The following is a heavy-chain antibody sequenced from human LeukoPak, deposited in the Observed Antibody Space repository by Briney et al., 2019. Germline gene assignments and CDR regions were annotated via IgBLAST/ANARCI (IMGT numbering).Heavy chain of an antibody. CDR3: GASRQYVGAFDI. CDR1: GFTFSTYE. V-gene: IGHV3-48*03. Sequence: GGSLRLSCAASGFTFSTYELYWVRQAPGKGLEWISHISSGGTTIKYADSVRGRFTISRDDGRESLYLQMNSLRVEDTAIYYCGASRQYVGAFDIWGQGTLVSVSS. J-gene: IGHJ3*02. CDR2: ISSGGTTI. D-gene: IGHD3-16*01.